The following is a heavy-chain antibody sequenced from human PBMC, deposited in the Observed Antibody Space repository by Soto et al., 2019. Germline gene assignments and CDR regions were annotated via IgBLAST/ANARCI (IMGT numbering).Heavy chain of an antibody. D-gene: IGHD3-9*01. V-gene: IGHV4-34*01. Sequence: SETQSLTCAVYGGSFSGYYWSWIRQPPGKGLEWIGEINHSGSTNYNPSLKSRVTISVDTSKNQFSLKLSSVTAADTAVYYCARGRSGILTGYYTRYFDYWGQGTLVTVSS. CDR3: ARGRSGILTGYYTRYFDY. CDR2: INHSGST. J-gene: IGHJ4*02. CDR1: GGSFSGYY.